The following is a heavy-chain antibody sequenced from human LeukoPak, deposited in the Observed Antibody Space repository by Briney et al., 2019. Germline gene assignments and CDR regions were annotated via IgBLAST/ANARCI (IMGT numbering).Heavy chain of an antibody. Sequence: QPGGSLRLSCSASGFTFSSYAMHWVRQAPGKGLEDVSAISSNGGSTYYADSVKGRFTISRDNSKNTLYLQMSSLRAEDTAVYYCVKGSLAAAGAFDYWGQGTLVTVSS. CDR3: VKGSLAAAGAFDY. CDR2: ISSNGGST. CDR1: GFTFSSYA. D-gene: IGHD6-13*01. V-gene: IGHV3-64D*06. J-gene: IGHJ4*02.